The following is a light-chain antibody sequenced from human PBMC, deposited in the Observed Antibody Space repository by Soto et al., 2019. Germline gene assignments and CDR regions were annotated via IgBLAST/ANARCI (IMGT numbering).Light chain of an antibody. Sequence: EIVMTQSPATLSVSPGERATLSCRASQSVSSNLAWYQQKPGQAPRLLIYGASTRATGIPARFSGSGPGTDFTLTISSLESEDFAVYYCLQYNNWPPSFGQGTKLEIK. CDR3: LQYNNWPPS. CDR2: GAS. J-gene: IGKJ2*01. CDR1: QSVSSN. V-gene: IGKV3-15*01.